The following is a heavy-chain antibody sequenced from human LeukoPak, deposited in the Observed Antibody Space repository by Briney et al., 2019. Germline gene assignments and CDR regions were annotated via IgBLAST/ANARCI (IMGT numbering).Heavy chain of an antibody. CDR3: ATELRIGATGYLFAFDI. V-gene: IGHV3-66*01. CDR1: GFTVSSNY. J-gene: IGHJ3*02. CDR2: IYSGGST. Sequence: GSLRLSCAASGFTVSSNYMSWVRQAPGKGLEWVSVIYSGGSTYYADSVKGRFTISRDNSKNTLYLQMNSLRAEDTAVYYCATELRIGATGYLFAFDIWGQGTMVTVSS. D-gene: IGHD1-1*01.